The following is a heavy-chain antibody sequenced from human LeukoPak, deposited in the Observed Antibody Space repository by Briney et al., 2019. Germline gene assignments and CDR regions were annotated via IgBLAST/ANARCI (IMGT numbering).Heavy chain of an antibody. V-gene: IGHV3-30*18. Sequence: GRSLRLSCAASGFTFSSYGMHWVRQAPGKGLEWVAVISYDGSNKYYADSVKGRFTISRDNSKNTLYLQMNSLRAVDTAAYYCAKLPVAGAFDYWGQGTLVTVSS. CDR2: ISYDGSNK. CDR1: GFTFSSYG. J-gene: IGHJ4*02. D-gene: IGHD6-19*01. CDR3: AKLPVAGAFDY.